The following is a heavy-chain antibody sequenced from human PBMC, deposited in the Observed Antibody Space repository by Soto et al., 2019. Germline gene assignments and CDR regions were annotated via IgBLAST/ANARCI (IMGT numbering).Heavy chain of an antibody. CDR2: IHGDGDYS. Sequence: EVQLLDSGGGLVQPGGSLRLSCAASGFMFSCCAMSWVRQAPGKGLEWVSTIHGDGDYSHYTDSVEGRFTISRDNSRNTLYLQKNSLRGDDTAVYYCAKNRRGGSNTNWSFGVWGRCTLVTVSS. CDR1: GFMFSCCA. D-gene: IGHD2-15*01. J-gene: IGHJ2*01. CDR3: AKNRRGGSNTNWSFGV. V-gene: IGHV3-23*01.